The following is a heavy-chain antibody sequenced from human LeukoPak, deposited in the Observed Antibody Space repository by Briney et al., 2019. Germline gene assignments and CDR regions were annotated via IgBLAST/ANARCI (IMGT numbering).Heavy chain of an antibody. D-gene: IGHD4-23*01. Sequence: GASVKVSCKASGGTFSSYTISWVRQAPGQGLEWMGRIIPILGIANYAQKFQGRVTITADKSTSTAYMELSSLRSEDTAAYYCARDLYGGNSPDYWGQGTLVTVSS. J-gene: IGHJ4*02. CDR3: ARDLYGGNSPDY. CDR1: GGTFSSYT. V-gene: IGHV1-69*04. CDR2: IIPILGIA.